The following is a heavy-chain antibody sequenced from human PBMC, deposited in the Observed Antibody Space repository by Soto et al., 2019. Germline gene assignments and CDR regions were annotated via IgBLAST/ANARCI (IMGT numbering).Heavy chain of an antibody. Sequence: SETLSLTCPVSGGSVSSYYWSWVRQPPGKRPEWIAYIYNGGTTNYNPSLKSRLTISLDTSKNQFSLKLSSVTAADTAVYFCARGGPSSKWLDPWGQGIQVTVSS. CDR1: GGSVSSYY. CDR3: ARGGPSSKWLDP. CDR2: IYNGGTT. V-gene: IGHV4-59*02. J-gene: IGHJ5*02.